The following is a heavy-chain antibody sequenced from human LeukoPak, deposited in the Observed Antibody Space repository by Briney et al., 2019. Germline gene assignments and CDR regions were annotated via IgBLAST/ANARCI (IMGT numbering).Heavy chain of an antibody. CDR1: GFTFSSYV. Sequence: PGGSLRLSCAASGFTFSSYVMHWVRQAPGKGLEWVAIISYDGSNEYYADSVKGRFTISRDNSKSTLYLQMNSLRAEDTAVYYCAKAQGAAGWYYFDYWGQGTLVTVSS. J-gene: IGHJ4*02. CDR3: AKAQGAAGWYYFDY. V-gene: IGHV3-30*04. D-gene: IGHD6-19*01. CDR2: ISYDGSNE.